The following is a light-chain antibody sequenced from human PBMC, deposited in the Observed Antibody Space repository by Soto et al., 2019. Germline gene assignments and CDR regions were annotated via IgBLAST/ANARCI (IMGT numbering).Light chain of an antibody. CDR3: CSYVGASIYV. CDR1: SRGVGGYKY. Sequence: QSVMTQPASVYGYPGQSITICCTGRSRGVGGYKYVSWYQQHPGKAPRFMIYEVSRRPSGVSNRFSGSKSGNTASLTVSGPQAEDEADYYCCSYVGASIYVFGTGTTVTVL. CDR2: EVS. V-gene: IGLV2-14*01. J-gene: IGLJ1*01.